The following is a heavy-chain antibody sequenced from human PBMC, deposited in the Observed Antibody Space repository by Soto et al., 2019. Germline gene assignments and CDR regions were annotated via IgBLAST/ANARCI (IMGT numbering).Heavy chain of an antibody. V-gene: IGHV3-33*01. Sequence: QVQLVESGGGVVQPGRSLRLSCAASGFTFSSYGMHWVRQAPGKGLEWVAVIWYDGSNKYYADSVKGRFTISRDNSKNTLYLQMNSLRAEDTAVYYCARDRVAVAGFFAYWGQGTLVTVSS. D-gene: IGHD6-19*01. CDR1: GFTFSSYG. J-gene: IGHJ4*02. CDR3: ARDRVAVAGFFAY. CDR2: IWYDGSNK.